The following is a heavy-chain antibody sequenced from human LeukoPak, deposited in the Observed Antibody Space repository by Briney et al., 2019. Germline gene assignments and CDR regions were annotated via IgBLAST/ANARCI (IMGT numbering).Heavy chain of an antibody. Sequence: QPGGSLRLSCAASGFTFSSYAMSWVREARGKGVEWVSDISGSGGSTYYADSVKGRFTISRDNSKNTLFLQMNSLRAEDTAVYYCAIRGITFFFDTWGQGILVTVAS. CDR1: GFTFSSYA. J-gene: IGHJ5*02. D-gene: IGHD3-16*01. CDR2: ISGSGGST. CDR3: AIRGITFFFDT. V-gene: IGHV3-23*01.